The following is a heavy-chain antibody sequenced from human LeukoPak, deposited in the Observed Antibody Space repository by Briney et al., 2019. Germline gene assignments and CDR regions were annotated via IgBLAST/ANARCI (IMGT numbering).Heavy chain of an antibody. J-gene: IGHJ4*02. D-gene: IGHD1-26*01. CDR3: ATPLPLQSVQWELLDRGAYYFDY. Sequence: DPGGSLRLSCAASGFTFSSYAMSWVRQAPGKGLEWVSAISGSGGSTYYADSVKGRFTISRDNSKNTLYLQMNSLRAEDTAVYYCATPLPLQSVQWELLDRGAYYFDYWGQGTLVTVSS. V-gene: IGHV3-23*01. CDR1: GFTFSSYA. CDR2: ISGSGGST.